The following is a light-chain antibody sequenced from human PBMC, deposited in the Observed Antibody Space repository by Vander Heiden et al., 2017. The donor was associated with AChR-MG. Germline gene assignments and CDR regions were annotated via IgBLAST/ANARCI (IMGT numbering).Light chain of an antibody. CDR2: GAS. V-gene: IGKV3-15*01. CDR1: QSVTRN. Sequence: EVVMTQSPATLPVSPGERATLSCRASQSVTRNLAWYQQKPGQAPRLLIYGASTRATGVPARFSGSGSGTEFTLTISSLHSEDFAVYFCQHEKGWRFTFGHGTRVDIK. CDR3: QHEKGWRFT. J-gene: IGKJ3*01.